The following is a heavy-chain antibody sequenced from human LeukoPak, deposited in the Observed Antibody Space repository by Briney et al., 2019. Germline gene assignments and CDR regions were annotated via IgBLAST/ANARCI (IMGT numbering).Heavy chain of an antibody. D-gene: IGHD6-6*01. J-gene: IGHJ6*02. CDR3: ARENKIYSSSERVYYYGMDV. CDR2: IYSGGST. CDR1: GFTFSDYA. Sequence: QPGGSLRLSCAASGFTFSDYAMNWVRQAPGKGLEWVSVIYSGGSTYYADSVKGRFTISRHNSKNTLYLQMNSLRAEDTAVYYCARENKIYSSSERVYYYGMDVWGQGTTVTVSS. V-gene: IGHV3-53*04.